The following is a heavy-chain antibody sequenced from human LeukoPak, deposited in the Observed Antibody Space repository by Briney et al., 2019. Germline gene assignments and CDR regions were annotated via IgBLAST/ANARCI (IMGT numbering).Heavy chain of an antibody. D-gene: IGHD6-13*01. CDR1: GGSISSYY. CDR3: ARASGSSWYNWFDP. CDR2: NYTSGST. J-gene: IGHJ5*02. Sequence: SETLSLTCTVSGGSISSYYWSWIRQPAGKGLEWIGRNYTSGSTNYNPSLKSRVTMSVDTSKNQFSLKLSSVTAADTAVYYCARASGSSWYNWFDPWGQGTLVTVSS. V-gene: IGHV4-4*07.